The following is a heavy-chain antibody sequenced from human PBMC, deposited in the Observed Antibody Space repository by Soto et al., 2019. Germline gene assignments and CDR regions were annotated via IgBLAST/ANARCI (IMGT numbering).Heavy chain of an antibody. D-gene: IGHD4-17*01. Sequence: SVKVSCKASGGTFSSYAISWVRQAPGQGLEWMGGIIPIFGTANYAQKFQGRVTITADESTSTAYMELSSLRSEDTAVYYCARSASLGQYGYYFDYWGQGTLVTVSS. CDR3: ARSASLGQYGYYFDY. J-gene: IGHJ4*02. CDR2: IIPIFGTA. CDR1: GGTFSSYA. V-gene: IGHV1-69*13.